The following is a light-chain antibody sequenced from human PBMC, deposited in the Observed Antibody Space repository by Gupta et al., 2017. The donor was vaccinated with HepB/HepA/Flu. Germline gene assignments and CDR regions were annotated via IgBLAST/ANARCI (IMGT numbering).Light chain of an antibody. V-gene: IGLV3-19*01. J-gene: IGLJ1*01. Sequence: LTQAPAVSVALGPTVRITCQGDNLRDYYASWYRQKPGQAPVLLIYGKNRRPSGLAARFSGSSAADTAALIITGAQAEEEGDYYCNSPDSSGKSVFGRGTKITVL. CDR2: GKN. CDR3: NSPDSSGKSV. CDR1: NLRDYY.